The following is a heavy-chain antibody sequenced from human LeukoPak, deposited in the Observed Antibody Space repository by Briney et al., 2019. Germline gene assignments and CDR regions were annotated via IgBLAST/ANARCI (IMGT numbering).Heavy chain of an antibody. V-gene: IGHV3-7*01. J-gene: IGHJ4*02. CDR3: ARDHRSGNWNVRGFDY. CDR1: GFTFSSYW. Sequence: PGGSLRLSCAASGFTFSSYWMSWVRQAPGKGLEWVANIKQDGSEKYYVDSVKGRFTISRDNAKNSLYLQMNSLRAEDTAVYYCARDHRSGNWNVRGFDYWGQGTLVTVSS. D-gene: IGHD1-1*01. CDR2: IKQDGSEK.